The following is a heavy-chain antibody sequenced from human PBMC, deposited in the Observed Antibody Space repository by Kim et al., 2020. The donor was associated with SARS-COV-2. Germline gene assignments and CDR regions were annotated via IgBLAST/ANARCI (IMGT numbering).Heavy chain of an antibody. Sequence: TTYADSVEGRFTISRDNSKNTLYLQMNSLRAEDTAVYYCANLLFRGVIIWGQGTLVTVSS. V-gene: IGHV3-23*01. CDR2: T. CDR3: ANLLFRGVII. D-gene: IGHD3-10*01. J-gene: IGHJ4*02.